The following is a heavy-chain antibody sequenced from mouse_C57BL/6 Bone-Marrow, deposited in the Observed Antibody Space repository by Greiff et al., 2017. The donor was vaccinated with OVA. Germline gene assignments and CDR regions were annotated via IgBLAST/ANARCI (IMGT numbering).Heavy chain of an antibody. Sequence: EVMLVESGGGLVKPGGSLKLSCAASGFTFSSYAMSWVRQTPEKRLEWVATISDGGSYTYYPDNVKGRFTISRDNAKNNLYLQMSHLKSEDTAMYYCARVHDAPYYFDYWGQGTTLTVSS. CDR3: ARVHDAPYYFDY. V-gene: IGHV5-4*03. D-gene: IGHD2-12*01. CDR1: GFTFSSYA. J-gene: IGHJ2*01. CDR2: ISDGGSYT.